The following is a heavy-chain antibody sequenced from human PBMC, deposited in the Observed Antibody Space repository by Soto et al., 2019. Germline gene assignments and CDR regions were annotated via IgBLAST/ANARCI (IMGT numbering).Heavy chain of an antibody. CDR1: GYTFTSYG. J-gene: IGHJ6*02. CDR3: ARDRVLLWFGESTYYYYGMDV. Sequence: ASVKVSCKASGYTFTSYGISWVRQAPGQGLEWMGWISAYNGNTNYAQKLQGRVTMTTDTSTSTAYMELRSLRSDDTAVYYCARDRVLLWFGESTYYYYGMDVWGQGTTVTVSS. D-gene: IGHD3-10*01. V-gene: IGHV1-18*01. CDR2: ISAYNGNT.